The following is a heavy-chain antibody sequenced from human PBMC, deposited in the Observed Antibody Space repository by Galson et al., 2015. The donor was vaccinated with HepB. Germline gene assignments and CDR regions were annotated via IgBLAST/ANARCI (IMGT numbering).Heavy chain of an antibody. CDR2: IYCSGST. V-gene: IGHV4-59*01. CDR3: ARDRIAAAGRGLDV. D-gene: IGHD6-13*01. J-gene: IGHJ6*04. Sequence: LSLTCTVSGGSISSYYWSWIRQPPGKGLEWIGYIYCSGSTNYNPSLKSRVTISVDTSKNQFSLKLSSVTAADTAVYYCARDRIAAAGRGLDVWGKGTTVTVSS. CDR1: GGSISSYY.